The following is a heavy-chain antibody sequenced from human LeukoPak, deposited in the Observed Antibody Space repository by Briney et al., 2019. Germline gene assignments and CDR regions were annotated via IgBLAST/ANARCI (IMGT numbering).Heavy chain of an antibody. CDR1: GFTFSSYA. J-gene: IGHJ4*02. Sequence: GGTLRLSCAASGFTFSSYAMSWVRQTPGKGLEWVSAIRGSGGSTYYADSVKGRFTISRDNSKNTLYLQMNSLRAEDTAVYYCAKDQAIAAAGTDRYFDYWGQGTLVTVSS. CDR2: IRGSGGST. V-gene: IGHV3-23*01. D-gene: IGHD6-13*01. CDR3: AKDQAIAAAGTDRYFDY.